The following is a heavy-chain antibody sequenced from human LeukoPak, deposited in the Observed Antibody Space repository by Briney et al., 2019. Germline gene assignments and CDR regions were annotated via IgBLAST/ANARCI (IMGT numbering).Heavy chain of an antibody. CDR3: ARSGRYCSGGSCYRYGGFDP. Sequence: GESPKISCKGSGYSFTSYWIGWVRQMPGKGLEWMGIIYPGDSDTRYSPSFQGQVTISADKSISTAYLQWSSLKASDTAMYYCARSGRYCSGGSCYRYGGFDPWGQGTLVTVSS. V-gene: IGHV5-51*01. CDR2: IYPGDSDT. D-gene: IGHD2-15*01. J-gene: IGHJ5*02. CDR1: GYSFTSYW.